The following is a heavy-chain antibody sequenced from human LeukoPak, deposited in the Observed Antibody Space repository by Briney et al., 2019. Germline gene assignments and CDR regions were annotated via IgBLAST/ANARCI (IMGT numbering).Heavy chain of an antibody. CDR2: IYYTGST. CDR1: GGSITNGVYY. V-gene: IGHV4-31*03. CDR3: ARDDLRGPSDAFDI. J-gene: IGHJ3*02. D-gene: IGHD3-10*01. Sequence: PSETLSLTCTVSGGSITNGVYYWSWIRQHPGKGLEWIGHIYYTGSTYYNPSLKSRVTISRDTSKNQFSLKLSSVTATDTAVYYCARDDLRGPSDAFDIWGQGTMVTVSS.